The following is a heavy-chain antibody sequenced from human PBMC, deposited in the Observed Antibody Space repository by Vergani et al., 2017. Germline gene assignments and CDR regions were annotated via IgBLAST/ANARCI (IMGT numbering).Heavy chain of an antibody. CDR3: AKGYGYFDY. D-gene: IGHD5-12*01. CDR1: GFTFSSYG. V-gene: IGHV3-30*18. Sequence: QVQLVESGGGVVQPGRSLRLSCAASGFTFSSYGMHWVRPAPGKGLEWVAVISYDGSNKYYADSVKGRFTISRDNSKNTLYLQMNSLRAEDTAVYYCAKGYGYFDYWGQGTLVTVSS. CDR2: ISYDGSNK. J-gene: IGHJ4*02.